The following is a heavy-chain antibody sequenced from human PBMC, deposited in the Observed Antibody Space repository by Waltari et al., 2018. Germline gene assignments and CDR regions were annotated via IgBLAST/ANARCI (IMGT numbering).Heavy chain of an antibody. V-gene: IGHV1-8*01. J-gene: IGHJ4*02. D-gene: IGHD6-6*01. CDR3: ARSGSSSSDFDY. Sequence: QVQLVQSGAEVKKPGASVKVSCKASGCTFTSYDIHWVRQSTGQGLEWMGWMNPSSGHTDYSQKFQCRVTMTRNNSIYIADMELSSLRSDDTAVYYCARSGSSSSDFDYWGQGTLVTVSS. CDR1: GCTFTSYD. CDR2: MNPSSGHT.